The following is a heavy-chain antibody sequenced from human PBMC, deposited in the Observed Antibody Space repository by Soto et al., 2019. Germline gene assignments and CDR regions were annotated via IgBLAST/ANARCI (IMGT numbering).Heavy chain of an antibody. D-gene: IGHD3-10*01. CDR1: GFTFSSYA. CDR2: SSGSGGST. V-gene: IGHV3-23*01. CDR3: ARDRIRHGRLEEYFDY. J-gene: IGHJ4*02. Sequence: EVQLLESGGGLVQPGGSLRLSCAASGFTFSSYAMSWVRQAPGKGLEWVAASSGSGGSTYYADSVKGRFTISRDNSKNTLYLQMNSLRSEDTAIYYCARDRIRHGRLEEYFDYWGQGSLVAVGS.